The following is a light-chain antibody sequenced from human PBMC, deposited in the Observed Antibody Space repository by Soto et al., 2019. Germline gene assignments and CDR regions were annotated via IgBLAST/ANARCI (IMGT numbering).Light chain of an antibody. CDR2: DAS. CDR1: QGLGNY. J-gene: IGKJ1*01. Sequence: DIQMTQSPSSLSASVGDTVTISCRASQGLGNYLAWYQQKPGRLPQLLIFDASSLEPGVPSRFRGSRSGTDFILIINNLQPEDAATYYCQKYDSAPWTFGQWTKVQIK. CDR3: QKYDSAPWT. V-gene: IGKV1-27*01.